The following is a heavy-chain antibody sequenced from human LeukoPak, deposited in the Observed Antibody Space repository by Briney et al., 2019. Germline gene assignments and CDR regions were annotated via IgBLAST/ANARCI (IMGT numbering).Heavy chain of an antibody. CDR1: GFTFRTSG. V-gene: IGHV3-20*04. CDR2: INWNGDST. CDR3: ARNTVTDFYYYSYMDV. Sequence: GGSLRLSCAASGFTFRTSGMSWVRQAPGKGLEWVSGINWNGDSTGYADSVKGRFTISRDNAKNSLYLQMNSLRAEDTALYYCARNTVTDFYYYSYMDVWGKGTTVTVSS. D-gene: IGHD4-17*01. J-gene: IGHJ6*03.